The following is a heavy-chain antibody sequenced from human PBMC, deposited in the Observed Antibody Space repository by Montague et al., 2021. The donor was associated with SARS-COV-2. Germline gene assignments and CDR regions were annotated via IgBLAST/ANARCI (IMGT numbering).Heavy chain of an antibody. CDR1: GTSFSGYY. V-gene: IGHV4-34*01. Sequence: SETLSLTCAVHGTSFSGYYWNWIRQPPGKGLKWIGEINHGGSTKYSPSLKSRLTISVDTSKNQFSLKLTSVAAADTAVYYCARLRDGVVPSPILGVGPYYSYYYMDVWGRGTTVTVSS. J-gene: IGHJ6*03. CDR3: ARLRDGVVPSPILGVGPYYSYYYMDV. D-gene: IGHD3-10*01. CDR2: INHGGST.